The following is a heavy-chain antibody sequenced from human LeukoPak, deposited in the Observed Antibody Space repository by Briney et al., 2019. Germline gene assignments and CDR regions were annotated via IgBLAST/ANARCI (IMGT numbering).Heavy chain of an antibody. V-gene: IGHV4-4*02. Sequence: SETLSLTCAVSGGSTSSSNWWSWVRPPPGKGLEWIGEIYHSGSTNYNPSLKSRVTISVDKSKNQFSLKLSSVTAADTAVYYCARDPNGSGWFDYWGQGTLVTVSS. CDR1: GGSTSSSNW. J-gene: IGHJ5*01. CDR2: IYHSGST. D-gene: IGHD6-19*01. CDR3: ARDPNGSGWFDY.